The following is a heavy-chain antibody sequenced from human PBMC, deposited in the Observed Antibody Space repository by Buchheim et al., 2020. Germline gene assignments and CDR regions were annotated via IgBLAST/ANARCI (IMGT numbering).Heavy chain of an antibody. Sequence: QLQLQESGPGLVKPSETLSLTCTVSGGSISSSSYYWGWIRQPPGKGLEWIGSIYYRGSTYYNPSLKSRVTISVATSKNQFSLKLSSVTGADTAVYYGARVDTAMVTGFRGAFDYWGQGTL. CDR1: GGSISSSSYY. CDR2: IYYRGST. CDR3: ARVDTAMVTGFRGAFDY. J-gene: IGHJ4*02. V-gene: IGHV4-39*01. D-gene: IGHD5-18*01.